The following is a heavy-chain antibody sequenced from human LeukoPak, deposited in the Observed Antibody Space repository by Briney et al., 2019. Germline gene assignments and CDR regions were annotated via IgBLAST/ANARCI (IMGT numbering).Heavy chain of an antibody. D-gene: IGHD1-26*01. Sequence: PAETLCLTCTGSGASISRYYWSWIRQPAGKGLEWIGRIYTSGSTNYNPSLKSRVTMSVDTSKNQFSLKLSSVTAADTAVYYCASYSGSYAYYGYWGQGTLVTVSS. V-gene: IGHV4-4*07. CDR1: GASISRYY. CDR2: IYTSGST. J-gene: IGHJ4*02. CDR3: ASYSGSYAYYGY.